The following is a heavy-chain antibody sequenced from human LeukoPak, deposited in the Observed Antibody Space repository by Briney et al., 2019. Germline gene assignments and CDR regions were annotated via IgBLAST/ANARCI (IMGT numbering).Heavy chain of an antibody. J-gene: IGHJ4*02. CDR3: ARAWAYYYDSSGYMPHFDY. Sequence: GRSLRLSCAASGFTFSSHAMHWVRQAPGKGLEWVAVISYDGSNKYYADSVKGRFTISRDNSKNTLYLQMNSLRAEDTAVYYCARAWAYYYDSSGYMPHFDYWGQGTLVTVSS. CDR1: GFTFSSHA. D-gene: IGHD3-22*01. CDR2: ISYDGSNK. V-gene: IGHV3-30-3*01.